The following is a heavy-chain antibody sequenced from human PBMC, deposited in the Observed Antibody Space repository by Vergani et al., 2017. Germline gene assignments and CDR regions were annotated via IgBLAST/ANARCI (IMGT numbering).Heavy chain of an antibody. Sequence: QVQLVQSGAEVKKPGSSVKVSCKASGGTFSSYAISWVREAPGQGLEWMGGIIPIFGTANYAQKFQGRVTITADESTSTAYMELSSLRSEDTAVYYCARTLGTYCSXTSCQGYLYYYMDIWGKGTTVTVSS. CDR2: IIPIFGTA. D-gene: IGHD2-2*01. V-gene: IGHV1-69*01. CDR3: ARTLGTYCSXTSCQGYLYYYMDI. J-gene: IGHJ6*03. CDR1: GGTFSSYA.